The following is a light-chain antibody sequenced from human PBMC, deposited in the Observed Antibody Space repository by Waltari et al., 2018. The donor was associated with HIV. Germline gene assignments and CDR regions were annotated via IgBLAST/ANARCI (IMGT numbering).Light chain of an antibody. V-gene: IGLV2-14*03. Sequence: QSALTQPASVSGSPGQSLTISCTGTSSDVGGYNHVSWYQQHPAKAPKVILYDVSNRPSGVSNRFSVSKSGNTASLTISGLQAEDEADYYCTSYTTINTYVFGTGTKVTVL. CDR2: DVS. CDR1: SSDVGGYNH. J-gene: IGLJ1*01. CDR3: TSYTTINTYV.